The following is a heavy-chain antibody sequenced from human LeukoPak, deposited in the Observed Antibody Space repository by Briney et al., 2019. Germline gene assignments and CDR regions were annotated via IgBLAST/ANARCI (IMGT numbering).Heavy chain of an antibody. J-gene: IGHJ4*02. Sequence: GGSLRLSCAASGFTFSNYGMHWVRQAPGKGLEWVGRIRSTANGYATAYAASVKGRFTISRDDSKNTAYLQMDSLKTEDTAVYYCTGNYYGSGSYADFDYWGQGTLVTVSS. D-gene: IGHD3-10*01. V-gene: IGHV3-73*01. CDR1: GFTFSNYG. CDR3: TGNYYGSGSYADFDY. CDR2: IRSTANGYAT.